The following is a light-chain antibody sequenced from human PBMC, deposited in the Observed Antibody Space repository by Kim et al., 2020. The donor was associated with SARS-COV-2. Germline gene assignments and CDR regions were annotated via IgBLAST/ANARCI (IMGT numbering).Light chain of an antibody. V-gene: IGKV1-27*01. CDR3: RKYNSAPRT. CDR1: QESRNY. Sequence: ASIGDRVTITCWASQESRNYLAGYQQRPGRVPKLLIYGAINLQSGVPPRFSGSGSGTDFTLTIRSMQPDDVATYYCRKYNSAPRTFGQGTKVDIK. J-gene: IGKJ1*01. CDR2: GAI.